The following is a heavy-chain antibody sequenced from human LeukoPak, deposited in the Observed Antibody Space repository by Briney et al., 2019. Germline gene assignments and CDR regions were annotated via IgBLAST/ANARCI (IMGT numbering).Heavy chain of an antibody. V-gene: IGHV3-49*04. CDR2: IRSKAYGGTT. CDR3: TRGYTISTFDY. CDR1: GFTFGDYA. J-gene: IGHJ4*02. D-gene: IGHD3-3*01. Sequence: GGSLRLSCTASGFTFGDYAMSWVRQAPGKGLEWVGFIRSKAYGGTTEYAASVKGRFTISRDDSKSIAYLQMNSLKTEDTAVYYSTRGYTISTFDYWGQGTLVTVSS.